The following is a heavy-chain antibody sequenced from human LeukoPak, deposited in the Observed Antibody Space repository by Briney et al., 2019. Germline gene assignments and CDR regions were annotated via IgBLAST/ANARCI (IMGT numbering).Heavy chain of an antibody. D-gene: IGHD3-10*01. J-gene: IGHJ4*02. Sequence: PGGSLRLSCAASGFTFSSYGMSWVRQAPGKGLEWVSAISGSGGSTYYADSVKGRFTISRDNSKNTLYLQMNSLRAEDTAVYYCARGRLALYFGDDFWGQGPLVTVSS. CDR2: ISGSGGST. V-gene: IGHV3-23*01. CDR1: GFTFSSYG. CDR3: ARGRLALYFGDDF.